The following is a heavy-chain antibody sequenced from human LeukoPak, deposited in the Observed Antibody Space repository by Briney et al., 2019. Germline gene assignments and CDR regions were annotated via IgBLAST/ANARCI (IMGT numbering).Heavy chain of an antibody. CDR3: ARVPREIASI. Sequence: GASVKVSCKASGYTFTSYDINWVRQATGQGLEWMGYMNPNSGNTGYAQKFQGRVTMTRNTSIITAYMELSSLRSKDTAVYYCARVPREIASIWGQGTMVTVSS. CDR2: MNPNSGNT. D-gene: IGHD3-16*02. CDR1: GYTFTSYD. V-gene: IGHV1-8*01. J-gene: IGHJ3*02.